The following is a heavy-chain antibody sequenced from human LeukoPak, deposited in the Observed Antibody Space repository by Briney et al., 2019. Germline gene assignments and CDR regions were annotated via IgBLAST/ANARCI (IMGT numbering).Heavy chain of an antibody. CDR3: ARDTAYCSSNSCLYNIRPGIAYFDY. J-gene: IGHJ4*02. V-gene: IGHV1-18*01. CDR1: GFTFTSNG. CDR2: ISAYNGNT. D-gene: IGHD2-2*01. Sequence: ASVKVSCKASGFTFTSNGISWVRQAPGQGLEWMGWISAYNGNTNYEQKLQGRVTMTTDTSTSTAYMELRSLRSDDTAVYYCARDTAYCSSNSCLYNIRPGIAYFDYWGQGTLVTVSS.